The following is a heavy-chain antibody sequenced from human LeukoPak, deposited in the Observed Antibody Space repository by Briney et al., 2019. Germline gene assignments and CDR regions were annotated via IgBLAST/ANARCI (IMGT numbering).Heavy chain of an antibody. CDR2: ISYIGST. V-gene: IGHV4-59*11. J-gene: IGHJ3*02. Sequence: PSETLSLTCAVSTDSFSSHSWTWIRQPPGKGLEWIGYISYIGSTNYNPSLKSRVTISIETSKNQFSLKLSSVTAADTAVYYCARDVVTVTKGFDIWGQGTMVSVSS. CDR3: ARDVVTVTKGFDI. CDR1: TDSFSSHS. D-gene: IGHD4-17*01.